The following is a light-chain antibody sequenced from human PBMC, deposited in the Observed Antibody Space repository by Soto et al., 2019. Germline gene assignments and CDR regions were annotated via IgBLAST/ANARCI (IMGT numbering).Light chain of an antibody. CDR3: SSYTNINTRACV. J-gene: IGLJ1*01. CDR1: SGDVGSYNC. V-gene: IGLV2-14*01. Sequence: QSVLTQPASVSGSPGQSITISCTGTSGDVGSYNCVSWYQQHPGKAPKLIIYEVTDRPSGVSNRFSGSKSGNTSSLTISGLQAEDEAEYYCSSYTNINTRACVFGTGTKLTVL. CDR2: EVT.